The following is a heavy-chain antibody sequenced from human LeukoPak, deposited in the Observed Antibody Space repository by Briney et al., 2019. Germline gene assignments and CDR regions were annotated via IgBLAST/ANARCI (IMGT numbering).Heavy chain of an antibody. V-gene: IGHV4-59*01. J-gene: IGHJ2*01. D-gene: IGHD2-15*01. CDR3: ARQAEDYSGFRFDL. CDR2: IYHTGTT. Sequence: PSETLSLTCSVSGFSIKTYYWSWLRQPPGKTLEWIGYIYHTGTTNFNPSLQSRLTMPVDTSKNQFFLRLSSVTPADTALYFCARQAEDYSGFRFDLWGRGTLVTVSS. CDR1: GFSIKTYY.